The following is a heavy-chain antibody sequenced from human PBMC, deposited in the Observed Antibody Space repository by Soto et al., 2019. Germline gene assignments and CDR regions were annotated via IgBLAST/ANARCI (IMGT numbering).Heavy chain of an antibody. CDR3: ARSGHSFGGAV. V-gene: IGHV4-59*11. J-gene: IGHJ4*02. D-gene: IGHD3-16*01. Sequence: ETLSLTCTVSGASMENHYGSWIRQPPGKGLEYIGYMFYTGRADYNASFTSRVTMSVDTSNNQFSLKLRSVSAADTAVYYCARSGHSFGGAVWGRGIQVTVSS. CDR1: GASMENHY. CDR2: MFYTGRA.